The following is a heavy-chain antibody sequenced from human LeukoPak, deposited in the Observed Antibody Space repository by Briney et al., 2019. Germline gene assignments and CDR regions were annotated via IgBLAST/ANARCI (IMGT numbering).Heavy chain of an antibody. CDR2: IIPIFGTA. V-gene: IGHV1-69*06. Sequence: ASVKVSCKASGGTFSSYGISWVRQAPGQGLEWMRGIIPIFGTANYAQKFQGRVTITADKSTSTAYMELSSLRSEDTAVYYCARVRMYCSSTSCYQDSAGYFDYWGQGTLVTVSS. J-gene: IGHJ4*02. CDR1: GGTFSSYG. CDR3: ARVRMYCSSTSCYQDSAGYFDY. D-gene: IGHD2-2*01.